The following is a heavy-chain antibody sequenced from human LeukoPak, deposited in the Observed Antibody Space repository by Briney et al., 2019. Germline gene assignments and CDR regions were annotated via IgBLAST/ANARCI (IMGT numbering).Heavy chain of an antibody. V-gene: IGHV5-51*01. CDR1: GYSITSYW. Sequence: GAPLKTSCEASGYSITSYWIGWGRPMAGEGLEWMGIIYPGGSDTRYSPSFQGQVTTSADKSTGTAYLQWRGLKASDPAMYYCARHFAPAAGGDYWGQGTLVTVSS. CDR2: IYPGGSDT. CDR3: ARHFAPAAGGDY. D-gene: IGHD6-13*01. J-gene: IGHJ4*02.